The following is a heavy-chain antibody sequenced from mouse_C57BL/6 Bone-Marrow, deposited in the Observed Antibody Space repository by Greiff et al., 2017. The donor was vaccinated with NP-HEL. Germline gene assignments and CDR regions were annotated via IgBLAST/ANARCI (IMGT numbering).Heavy chain of an antibody. V-gene: IGHV1-81*01. J-gene: IGHJ1*03. D-gene: IGHD2-3*01. CDR3: ARGDGYYWYVDV. Sequence: QVQLKQSGAELARPGASVKLSCKASGYTFTSYGISWVKQRTGQGLEWIGEIYPRSGNTYYNEKFKGKATLTADKSSSTAYMELRSLTSEDSAVYVCARGDGYYWYVDVWGTGTTVTVSA. CDR1: GYTFTSYG. CDR2: IYPRSGNT.